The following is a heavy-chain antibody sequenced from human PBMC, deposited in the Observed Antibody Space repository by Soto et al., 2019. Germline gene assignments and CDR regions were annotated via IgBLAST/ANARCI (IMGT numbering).Heavy chain of an antibody. CDR1: GFTFSSYA. Sequence: GGSLRLSCAASGFTFSSYAMSWVRQAPGKGLEWVSAISGSGGSTYYADSVKGRFTISRDNSKNTLYLQMNSLRAEDTAVYYCAKEGGSGSYYKIHTYRMDVWGQGTTVIVSS. J-gene: IGHJ6*02. CDR2: ISGSGGST. V-gene: IGHV3-23*01. CDR3: AKEGGSGSYYKIHTYRMDV. D-gene: IGHD3-10*01.